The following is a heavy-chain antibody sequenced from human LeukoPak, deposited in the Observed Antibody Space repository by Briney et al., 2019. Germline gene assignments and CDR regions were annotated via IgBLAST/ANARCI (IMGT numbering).Heavy chain of an antibody. CDR2: IYYSGST. CDR1: GGSISSYY. Sequence: PSETLSLTCTVSGGSISSYYWSWIREPPGKGMEWIGYIYYSGSTNYNPSLKSRVTISVDTFKNQFSLKLSSVTAADTAVYYCARASITYYYYYYMGVWGKGTTATVSS. J-gene: IGHJ6*03. CDR3: ARASITYYYYYYMGV. D-gene: IGHD1-14*01. V-gene: IGHV4-59*01.